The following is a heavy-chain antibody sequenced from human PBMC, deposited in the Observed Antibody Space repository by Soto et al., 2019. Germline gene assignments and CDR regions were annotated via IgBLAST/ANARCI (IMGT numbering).Heavy chain of an antibody. J-gene: IGHJ4*02. CDR2: IYPGDSNT. V-gene: IGHV5-51*01. CDR3: ARLFGSNTGSYPDPY. Sequence: ESLKISCKGSGYSFTSYWIGWVRQMPGKGLEWMGIIYPGDSNTRYRPSFQGQVTISADKSISTAYLQLSSLKTSDTAMYYCARLFGSNTGSYPDPYWGQGPLVTVS. D-gene: IGHD1-26*01. CDR1: GYSFTSYW.